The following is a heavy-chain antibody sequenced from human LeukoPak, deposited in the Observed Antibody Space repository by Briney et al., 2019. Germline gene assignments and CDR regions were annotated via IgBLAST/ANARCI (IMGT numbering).Heavy chain of an antibody. CDR2: IYPGDSDT. CDR3: ARQNRPAPYGMDV. Sequence: GESLKISCKGFGYSFTSYWIGWVRQMPGKGLEWMGIIYPGDSDTRYSPSFQGQVTISADKSISTAYLQWSSLKASDTAMYYCARQNRPAPYGMDVWGQGTTVTVSS. CDR1: GYSFTSYW. V-gene: IGHV5-51*01. J-gene: IGHJ6*02.